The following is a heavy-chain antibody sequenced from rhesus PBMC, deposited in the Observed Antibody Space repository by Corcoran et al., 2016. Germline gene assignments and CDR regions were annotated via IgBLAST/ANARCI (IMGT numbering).Heavy chain of an antibody. CDR3: ARRDF. Sequence: QVQLQESGPGLVKPSETLSLTCAVSGYSISSGYAWGWIRQPPGKGLEYIGYINNRGSTYYNPSLKSRVTISKDTSKNQFSLKLSSVTAADTAVYYCARRDFWGQGVLVTVSS. J-gene: IGHJ5-2*01. V-gene: IGHV4-99*01. CDR2: INNRGST. CDR1: GYSISSGYA.